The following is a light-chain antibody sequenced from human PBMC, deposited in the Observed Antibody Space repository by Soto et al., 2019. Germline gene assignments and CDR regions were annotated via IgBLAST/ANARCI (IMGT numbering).Light chain of an antibody. V-gene: IGLV2-11*01. Sequence: QSVPTQPRSVSGSPGQSVTISCTGTSSDIGNYNYVSWYQQYPGKAPKLIIYDVSKRPSGIPDRFFGSKFGNTASLTISGLQAEDEADYYCCSYAGSFIFVFGTGTKVTVL. CDR3: CSYAGSFIFV. CDR2: DVS. J-gene: IGLJ1*01. CDR1: SSDIGNYNY.